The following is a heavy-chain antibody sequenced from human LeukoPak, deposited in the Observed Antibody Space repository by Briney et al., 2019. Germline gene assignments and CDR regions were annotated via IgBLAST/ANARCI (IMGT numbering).Heavy chain of an antibody. CDR3: ARDLGYCSGTSCLYGMDV. Sequence: SETLSLTCTVSGGSISSYYWSWIRQPPGKGLEWIGYIYYSGSTNYNPSLKSRVTISVDTSKNQFSLKLSSVTAADTAVYYCARDLGYCSGTSCLYGMDVWGQGTTVTVSS. J-gene: IGHJ6*02. CDR1: GGSISSYY. V-gene: IGHV4-59*01. D-gene: IGHD2-2*01. CDR2: IYYSGST.